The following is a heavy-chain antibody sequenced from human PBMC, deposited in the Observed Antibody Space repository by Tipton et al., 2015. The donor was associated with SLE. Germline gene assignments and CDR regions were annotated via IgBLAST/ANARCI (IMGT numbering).Heavy chain of an antibody. J-gene: IGHJ6*02. V-gene: IGHV4-34*01. CDR2: INHRGST. CDR3: ARQEYGYYYGMDV. CDR1: GYTFNSYG. D-gene: IGHD6-6*01. Sequence: QLVQSGAEVKKPGASVKVSCKASGYTFNSYGISWIRQPPGKGLEWIGEINHRGSTNYNPSLKSRVTISVDTSKNQFSLKLSSVTAADTAVYYCARQEYGYYYGMDVWGQGTTVTVSS.